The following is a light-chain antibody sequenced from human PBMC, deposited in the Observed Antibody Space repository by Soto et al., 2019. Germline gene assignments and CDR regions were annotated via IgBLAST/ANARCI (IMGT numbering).Light chain of an antibody. CDR2: GAS. J-gene: IGKJ3*01. Sequence: EIVLTQSPGTLSVSPGERVTLSCRASQSVGNSHVAWYQQKPGQAPRLLIYGASRRATGIPDRFSGSGSGTDFTLTISRLEPEDFAVYYCQQYGSSGFTFGPGTKVDIK. V-gene: IGKV3-20*01. CDR3: QQYGSSGFT. CDR1: QSVGNSH.